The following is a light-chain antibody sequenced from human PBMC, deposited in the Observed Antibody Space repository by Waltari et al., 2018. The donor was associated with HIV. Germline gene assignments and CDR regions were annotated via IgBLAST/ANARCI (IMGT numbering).Light chain of an antibody. CDR3: QQSHSVPFT. CDR2: AAS. CDR1: QDIKTE. V-gene: IGKV1-39*01. Sequence: DIQMTQSPSSLSASPGHTLTITCRTSQDIKTELNWYQQKPGTAPKLLVYAASGFQSGVPARISGSGSGTDFTLTINTLQPDDSATYFCQQSHSVPFTFGAGTKVDVK. J-gene: IGKJ4*01.